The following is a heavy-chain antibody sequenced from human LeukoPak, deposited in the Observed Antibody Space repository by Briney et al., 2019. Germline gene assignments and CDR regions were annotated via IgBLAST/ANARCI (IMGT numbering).Heavy chain of an antibody. D-gene: IGHD2-15*01. CDR3: ARHSPYCSGGSCYFDY. J-gene: IGHJ4*02. Sequence: SETRSLTWTVSGGASSRCYWSWIRQPPGKGLERIGYISSSGSNSFNPSLKSRVTISQDTSKNQLSLKLSSVTAADTAVYYCARHSPYCSGGSCYFDYWGQGTLVTVSS. CDR2: ISSSGSN. V-gene: IGHV4-59*08. CDR1: GGASSRCY.